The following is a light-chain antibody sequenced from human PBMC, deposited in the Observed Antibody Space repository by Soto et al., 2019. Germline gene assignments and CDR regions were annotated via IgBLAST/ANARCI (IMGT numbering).Light chain of an antibody. CDR2: AAS. Sequence: EIVLTQSPGTLSLSPGERATLSCRASQSISSSYLAWYQQKPGQAPRLLIYAASSRATGIPDRFSGSWSGTDFTLTIIRLEPEDFAVYYCQQYGSSSYTFGQGTQLEIK. CDR1: QSISSSY. J-gene: IGKJ2*01. V-gene: IGKV3-20*01. CDR3: QQYGSSSYT.